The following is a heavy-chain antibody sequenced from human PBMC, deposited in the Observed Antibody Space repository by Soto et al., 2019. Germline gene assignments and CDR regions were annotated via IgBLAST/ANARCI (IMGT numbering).Heavy chain of an antibody. V-gene: IGHV4-34*01. Sequence: SETVSLTCAVYGGSFSGYYWSWIRQPPGKGLEWIGEINHSGSTNYNPSLKSRVTISVDTSKNQFSLKLSSVTAADTAVYYCARGGGGAVAGTLYYYYMDVWGKGTTVTVSS. J-gene: IGHJ6*03. D-gene: IGHD6-19*01. CDR1: GGSFSGYY. CDR2: INHSGST. CDR3: ARGGGGAVAGTLYYYYMDV.